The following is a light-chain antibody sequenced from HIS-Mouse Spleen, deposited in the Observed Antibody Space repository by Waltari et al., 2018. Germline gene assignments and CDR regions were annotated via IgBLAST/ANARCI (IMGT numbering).Light chain of an antibody. J-gene: IGLJ1*01. CDR3: CSYAGSYTGV. CDR1: SSDVGGYNS. CDR2: EVR. V-gene: IGLV2-11*01. Sequence: QSALTQPASVSGSPGQSTTISCTGTSSDVGGYNSVSWYQQHPGKAPKLMIYEVRNRPSGVPDRFSGSKSGNTASLTISGLQAEDEADYYCCSYAGSYTGVFGTGTKVTVL.